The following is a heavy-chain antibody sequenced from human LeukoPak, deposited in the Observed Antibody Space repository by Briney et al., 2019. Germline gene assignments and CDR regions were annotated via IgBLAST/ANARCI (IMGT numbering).Heavy chain of an antibody. Sequence: PSETLSLTCTVSGGPISSGGYYWSWIRQHPGKGLEWIGYIYYSGSTYYNPSLKSRVTISVDTSKNQFSLKLSSVTAADTAVYYCARIFPVAGNDYWGQGTLVTVSS. D-gene: IGHD6-19*01. CDR3: ARIFPVAGNDY. CDR2: IYYSGST. J-gene: IGHJ4*02. V-gene: IGHV4-31*03. CDR1: GGPISSGGYY.